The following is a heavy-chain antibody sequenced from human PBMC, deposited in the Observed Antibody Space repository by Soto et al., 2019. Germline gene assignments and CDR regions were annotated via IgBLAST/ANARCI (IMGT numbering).Heavy chain of an antibody. CDR3: AAEIGRNNWNDRAFDI. V-gene: IGHV1-46*01. CDR1: GYTFTSYY. Sequence: ASVKVSRKASGYTFTSYYMHWVRQAPGQGLEWMGIINPSGGSTSYAQKFQGRVTMTRDTSTSTVYMELSSLRSEDTAVYYCAAEIGRNNWNDRAFDIWGQGTMVTVSS. CDR2: INPSGGST. D-gene: IGHD1-20*01. J-gene: IGHJ3*02.